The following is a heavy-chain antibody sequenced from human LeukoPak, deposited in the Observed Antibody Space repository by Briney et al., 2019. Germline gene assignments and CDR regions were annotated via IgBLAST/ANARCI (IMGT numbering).Heavy chain of an antibody. V-gene: IGHV4-34*01. Sequence: SETLSLTCAVYGGSFSGYYWSWIRQPPGKGLEWIGEINHSGSTDYNPSLKSRVTISVDTSKNQFSLKLTSVTAADTAVYYCARGGSDYSGYDYWSFDYWAQGSLVTVSS. CDR3: ARGGSDYSGYDYWSFDY. D-gene: IGHD5-12*01. CDR1: GGSFSGYY. CDR2: INHSGST. J-gene: IGHJ4*02.